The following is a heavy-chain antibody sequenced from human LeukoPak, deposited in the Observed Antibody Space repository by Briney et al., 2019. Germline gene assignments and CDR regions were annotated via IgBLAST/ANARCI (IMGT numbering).Heavy chain of an antibody. CDR2: IKQDGSKK. Sequence: ETLSLTCAVYGGSFSGYYWSWIRQAPGKGLEWVANIKQDGSKKSYVDSVKGRFTISRDNAKNSLYLQMNSLRAEDTAIYYCTRVGYIDEGIDYWGQGTLVTVSS. V-gene: IGHV3-7*04. CDR1: GGSFSGYY. CDR3: TRVGYIDEGIDY. J-gene: IGHJ4*02. D-gene: IGHD5-24*01.